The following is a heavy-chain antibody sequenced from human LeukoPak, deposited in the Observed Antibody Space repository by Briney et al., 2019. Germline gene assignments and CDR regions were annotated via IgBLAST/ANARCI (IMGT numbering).Heavy chain of an antibody. J-gene: IGHJ6*02. CDR1: GYTFTSYG. D-gene: IGHD3-10*01. CDR3: ARDNIWGVRGVIITYGMDV. Sequence: GASVKVSCKASGYTFTSYGISWVRQAPGQGLEWMGWISAYNGNTNYAQKLQGRVTMTTDTSTSTAYVELRSLRSDDTAVYYCARDNIWGVRGVIITYGMDVWGQGTTVTVSS. CDR2: ISAYNGNT. V-gene: IGHV1-18*01.